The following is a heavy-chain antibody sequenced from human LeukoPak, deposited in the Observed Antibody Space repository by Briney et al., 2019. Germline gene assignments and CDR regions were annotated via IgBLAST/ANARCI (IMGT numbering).Heavy chain of an antibody. Sequence: SETLSLTCTVSGGSISSDSYYWGWIRQPPGKGLEWIGSINYSGTTYYNPSLKSRVTISVDTSKNQFPLKVSSVTAADTAVYYCARRVPSGSGSYDFDYWGQGTLVTVSS. J-gene: IGHJ4*02. V-gene: IGHV4-39*01. CDR2: INYSGTT. D-gene: IGHD3-10*01. CDR1: GGSISSDSYY. CDR3: ARRVPSGSGSYDFDY.